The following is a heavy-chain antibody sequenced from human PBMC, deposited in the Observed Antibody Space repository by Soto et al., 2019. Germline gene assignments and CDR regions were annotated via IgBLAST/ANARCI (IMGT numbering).Heavy chain of an antibody. CDR2: ISGYNGHP. CDR3: ARRVYDDLYYIDV. J-gene: IGHJ6*03. V-gene: IGHV1-18*01. D-gene: IGHD3-3*01. CDR1: GYSFTSYG. Sequence: QVQLVQSGAEVKRPGASVKVSCKASGYSFTSYGISWVRQAPGQGLEWMGWISGYNGHPTYAQKVQDRVTMTTDTSTSTAYMQLRSLRSDDTAVYSCARRVYDDLYYIDVWGKGTTVTVSS.